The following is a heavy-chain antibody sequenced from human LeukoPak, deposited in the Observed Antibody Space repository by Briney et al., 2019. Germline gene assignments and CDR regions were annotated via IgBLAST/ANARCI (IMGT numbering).Heavy chain of an antibody. CDR3: AKEDPYSSSSSHFDY. V-gene: IGHV3-30*02. CDR1: GFTFSSYG. D-gene: IGHD6-6*01. Sequence: GGSLRLSCAASGFTFSSYGMHWVRQAPGKGLEWVAFIRYDGSNKYYADSVKGRFTISRDNSKNTLYLQMNSLRAEDTAVYYCAKEDPYSSSSSHFDYWGQGTLVTVSS. CDR2: IRYDGSNK. J-gene: IGHJ4*02.